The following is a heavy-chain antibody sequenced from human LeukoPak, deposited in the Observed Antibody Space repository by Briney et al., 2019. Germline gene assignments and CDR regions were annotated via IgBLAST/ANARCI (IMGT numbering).Heavy chain of an antibody. D-gene: IGHD4-17*01. CDR1: GFTFSSYG. Sequence: PGRSLRLSCAASGFTFSSYGMHWVRQAPGKGLEWVAVISYDGSNKYYADSVKGRFTISRDNSKNTLYLQTNSLRAEDTAVYYCARSPAVTNFDYWGQGTLVTVSS. J-gene: IGHJ4*02. V-gene: IGHV3-30*03. CDR3: ARSPAVTNFDY. CDR2: ISYDGSNK.